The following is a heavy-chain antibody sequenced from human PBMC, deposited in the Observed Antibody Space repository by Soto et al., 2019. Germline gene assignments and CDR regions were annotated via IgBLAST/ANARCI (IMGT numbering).Heavy chain of an antibody. J-gene: IGHJ3*02. Sequence: EVQLVESGGGLVQPGGSLRLSCAASGFTFSSYWMSWVRQAPGKGLEWVANIKQDGSEKYYVDSVKGRFTISGDNAQTSLYPQMYSRRAEDTAVYYCAGGPRAGYSSVPRAFDIWGQGRMVTVSS. CDR2: IKQDGSEK. CDR1: GFTFSSYW. D-gene: IGHD6-25*01. V-gene: IGHV3-7*01. CDR3: AGGPRAGYSSVPRAFDI.